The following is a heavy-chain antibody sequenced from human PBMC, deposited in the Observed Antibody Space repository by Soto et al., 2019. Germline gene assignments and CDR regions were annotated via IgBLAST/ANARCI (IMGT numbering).Heavy chain of an antibody. V-gene: IGHV1-18*01. CDR3: ARDPPYRAASDF. CDR1: GYTFTSYG. J-gene: IGHJ4*02. D-gene: IGHD6-25*01. CDR2: ISAYNGNT. Sequence: ASVKVSCKASGYTFTSYGISWVRQAPGQGLEWMGWISAYNGNTNYAQKLQGRVTMTTDTSTSTAYMEMRSLRSDDTDVYYCARDPPYRAASDFWGQGTLVIVSS.